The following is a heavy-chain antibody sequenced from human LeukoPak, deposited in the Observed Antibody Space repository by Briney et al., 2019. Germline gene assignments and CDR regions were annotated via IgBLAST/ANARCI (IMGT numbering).Heavy chain of an antibody. Sequence: SQTLSLTCTVSGGSISSGGYYWSWIRQHPGKGLEWIGYIYYSGSTYYNPSLKSRVSISVDTSKNQFSLKLTSVTAADTAVYYCARGKYIDCSGGSCSQPIFDYWGQGTLVTVSS. V-gene: IGHV4-31*03. CDR2: IYYSGST. D-gene: IGHD2-15*01. CDR3: ARGKYIDCSGGSCSQPIFDY. CDR1: GGSISSGGYY. J-gene: IGHJ4*02.